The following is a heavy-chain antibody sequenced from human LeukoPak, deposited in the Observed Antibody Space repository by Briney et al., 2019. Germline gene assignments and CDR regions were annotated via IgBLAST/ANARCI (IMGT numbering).Heavy chain of an antibody. CDR3: AAYSTTGYYYDSGGPFDY. V-gene: IGHV1-69*13. D-gene: IGHD3-22*01. CDR2: IIPIFGTA. J-gene: IGHJ4*02. CDR1: GGTFSSYA. Sequence: SVKVSCKASGGTFSSYAISWVRQAPGQGLEWMGGIIPIFGTANYAQKFQGRVTITADESTSTAYMELSSLRSEDTAVYYCAAYSTTGYYYDSGGPFDYWGQGTLVTVSS.